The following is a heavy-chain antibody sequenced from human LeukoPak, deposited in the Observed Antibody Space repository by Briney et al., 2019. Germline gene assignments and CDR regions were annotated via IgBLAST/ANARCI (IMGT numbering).Heavy chain of an antibody. D-gene: IGHD6-19*01. V-gene: IGHV1-69*01. CDR3: ARVSSGWYHFDY. CDR1: GGTFSSYA. Sequence: ASVKVSCKASGGTFSSYAISWVRQAPGQGLEWMGGIIPIFGTANYAQKFQGRATITADESTSTAYMELSSLRSEDTAVYYCARVSSGWYHFDYWGQGTLVTVSS. CDR2: IIPIFGTA. J-gene: IGHJ4*02.